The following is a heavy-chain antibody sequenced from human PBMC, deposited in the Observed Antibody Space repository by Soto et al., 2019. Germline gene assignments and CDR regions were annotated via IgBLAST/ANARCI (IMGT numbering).Heavy chain of an antibody. Sequence: SETLSLTCSFYDTSFSGHYWCWSRPPPGKGLEGIGEMYYSRSAYYGPTIQSRVTISVNTSMNQFSLMVNSVTAADTAVYYGARIYPSPRGQWSLSYYFDSWGQGTLVTVSS. J-gene: IGHJ4*02. V-gene: IGHV4-34*01. CDR3: ARIYPSPRGQWSLSYYFDS. CDR2: MYYSRSA. D-gene: IGHD3-3*01. CDR1: DTSFSGHY.